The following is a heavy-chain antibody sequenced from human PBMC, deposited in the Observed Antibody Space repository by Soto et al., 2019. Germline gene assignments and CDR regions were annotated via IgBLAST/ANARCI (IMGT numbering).Heavy chain of an antibody. CDR3: ARGRAYCSSTSCYAGAKGRNYYGMDV. Sequence: QVQLQQWGAGLLKPSEALSLTCAVYGGSFSGYYWSWIRQPPGKGLEWIGEINHSGSTNYNPSLKSRVTISVDTSKNQFSLKLSSVTAADTAVYYCARGRAYCSSTSCYAGAKGRNYYGMDVWGQGTTVTVSS. V-gene: IGHV4-34*01. CDR2: INHSGST. J-gene: IGHJ6*02. D-gene: IGHD2-2*01. CDR1: GGSFSGYY.